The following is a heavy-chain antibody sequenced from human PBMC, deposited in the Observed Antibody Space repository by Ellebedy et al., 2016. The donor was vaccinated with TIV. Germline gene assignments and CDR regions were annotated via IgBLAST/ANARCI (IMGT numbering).Heavy chain of an antibody. CDR1: GGSISSYY. V-gene: IGHV4-59*01. J-gene: IGHJ3*02. CDR2: ISYSGST. CDR3: ARVVWQQPVSYAFDI. D-gene: IGHD6-13*01. Sequence: MPSETLSLTCTVSGGSISSYYCSWIRQPPGKGLEWIGYISYSGSTNYKSSLKSRVTISVDTSKNHFSLKLSSVTAADTAVYYCARVVWQQPVSYAFDIWGQGTMVTVSS.